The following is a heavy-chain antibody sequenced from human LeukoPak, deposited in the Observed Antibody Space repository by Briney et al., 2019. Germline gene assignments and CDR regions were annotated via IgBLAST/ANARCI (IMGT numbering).Heavy chain of an antibody. J-gene: IGHJ4*02. V-gene: IGHV4-38-2*02. CDR3: ARLNYAGIDY. CDR1: GYSISSGYY. D-gene: IGHD1-14*01. Sequence: SETLSLTCTVSGYSISSGYYWGWIRQPPGKGLEWIGSIYHSGSTYYNPSLKSRVTISVDTSKNQFSLKLSSVTAADTAVYYCARLNYAGIDYWGQGTLVTVSS. CDR2: IYHSGST.